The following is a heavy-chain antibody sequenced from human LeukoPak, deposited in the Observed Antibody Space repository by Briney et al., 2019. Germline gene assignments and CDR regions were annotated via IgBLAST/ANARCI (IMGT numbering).Heavy chain of an antibody. D-gene: IGHD3-10*01. J-gene: IGHJ3*02. Sequence: PGGSLRLSCAASGFTFSSYAMSWVRQAPGKGLEWVSSMSASAIDTYYADSVKGRFTVSRDNSKNTLYLQLNSLTAGDTAIYYCAKNRAVGSPRGTFHIWGQGTMVAVSS. CDR1: GFTFSSYA. V-gene: IGHV3-23*01. CDR2: MSASAIDT. CDR3: AKNRAVGSPRGTFHI.